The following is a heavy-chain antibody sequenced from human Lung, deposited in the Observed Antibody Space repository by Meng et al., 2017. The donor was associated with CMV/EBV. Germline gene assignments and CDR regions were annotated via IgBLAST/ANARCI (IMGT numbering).Heavy chain of an antibody. D-gene: IGHD2-2*01. CDR3: ARDIYHTDIVVVRSDAFEI. CDR1: GGSISSSSYY. CDR2: IYYSGST. J-gene: IGHJ3*02. Sequence: SXTLSLTCTVSGGSISSSSYYWGWIRQPPGKGLEWIGSIYYSGSTYYNPSLKSRVTISVDTSKNQFSLKLSSVTAADTAVYYCARDIYHTDIVVVRSDAFEIWGQGTMVTVSS. V-gene: IGHV4-39*07.